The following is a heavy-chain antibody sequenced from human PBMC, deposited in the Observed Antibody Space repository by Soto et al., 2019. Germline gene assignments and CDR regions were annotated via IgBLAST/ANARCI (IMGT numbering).Heavy chain of an antibody. CDR1: GGSISSGGYY. Sequence: SETLSLTCTVSGGSISSGGYYWSWIRQHPGKGLEWIGYIYYSGSTDYNPSLKSRVTISVDRSKNQFSLKLSSVTAADTAVYYCASLFQAGLHFADWGQGTPVTVSS. CDR2: IYYSGST. CDR3: ASLFQAGLHFAD. D-gene: IGHD6-19*01. J-gene: IGHJ4*02. V-gene: IGHV4-31*03.